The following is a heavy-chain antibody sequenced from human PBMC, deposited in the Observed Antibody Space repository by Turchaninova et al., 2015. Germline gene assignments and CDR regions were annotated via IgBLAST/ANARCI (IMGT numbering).Heavy chain of an antibody. J-gene: IGHJ4*02. D-gene: IGHD1-26*01. CDR3: ARFRGSYQYYFDY. V-gene: IGHV2-26*01. CDR2: MFSNDEK. Sequence: QVTLKESGPVLVKPTETLTLTCTVSGFSLSNARMGVSWIRHPPGTALEGLAHMFSNDEKSYSTSLNSRLTISKDTSKSQVVLTMTNMDPVDTATYYCARFRGSYQYYFDYWGQGTLVTVSS. CDR1: GFSLSNARMG.